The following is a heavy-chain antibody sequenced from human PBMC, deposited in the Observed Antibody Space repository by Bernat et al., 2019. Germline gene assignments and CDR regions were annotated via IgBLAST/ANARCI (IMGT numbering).Heavy chain of an antibody. CDR1: GINFGDCW. CDR2: IKQDGNQK. Sequence: EVQLVESGGDLVQPGGSLRLSCAASGINFGDCWMSWVRQAPGKGLEWVAYIKQDGNQKFSLDSVKGRFTISRDNAKNLLYLQINNLRVEDTALYSCATNAPLDSWGQGTLVTVSS. CDR3: ATNAPLDS. J-gene: IGHJ4*02. V-gene: IGHV3-7*03.